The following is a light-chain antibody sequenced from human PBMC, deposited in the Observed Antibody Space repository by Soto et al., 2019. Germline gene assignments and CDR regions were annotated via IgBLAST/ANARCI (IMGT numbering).Light chain of an antibody. CDR2: RNK. CDR1: SSNIGSNY. CDR3: AAWDDSLSGHYV. J-gene: IGLJ1*01. Sequence: QFALTQPPSVSGTPGQRVTISCSGSSSNIGSNYVYWYQQLPGTAPKVLIYRNKQRPSGVPDRFSGSKSGTSASLAISGLRSEDEADYYCAAWDDSLSGHYVFGTGIKVTVL. V-gene: IGLV1-47*01.